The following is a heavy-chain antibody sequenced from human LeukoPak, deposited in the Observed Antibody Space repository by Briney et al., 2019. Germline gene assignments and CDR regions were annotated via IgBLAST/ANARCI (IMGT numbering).Heavy chain of an antibody. D-gene: IGHD3-10*01. V-gene: IGHV1-69*05. CDR2: IIPIFGTA. J-gene: IGHJ4*02. CDR3: ASGGSGSYYNEPADY. Sequence: SVKVSCKASGGTFSSYAISWVRQAPGQGLEWMGRIIPIFGTANYAQKFQGRVTITTDESTSTAYMELSSLRSEDTAVYYCASGGSGSYYNEPADYWGQGTLVTVSS. CDR1: GGTFSSYA.